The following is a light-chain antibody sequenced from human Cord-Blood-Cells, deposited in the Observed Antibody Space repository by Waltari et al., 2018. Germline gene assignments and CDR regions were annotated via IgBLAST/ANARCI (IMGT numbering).Light chain of an antibody. CDR1: QSISSY. J-gene: IGKJ1*01. Sequence: DIQMTQSPSSLSASVGDRVCITCRASQSISSYLNWYQQKPGKAPKLLMYAASSLQSVVPSRCSGSGSGTDFTLTICSLQPEDFATYYCQQSYSTPPWTFGQGTKVEIK. CDR2: AAS. CDR3: QQSYSTPPWT. V-gene: IGKV1-39*01.